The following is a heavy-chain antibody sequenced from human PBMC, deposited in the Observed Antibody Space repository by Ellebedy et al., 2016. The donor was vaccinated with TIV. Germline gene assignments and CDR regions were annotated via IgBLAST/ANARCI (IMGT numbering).Heavy chain of an antibody. CDR2: IWYDGSNK. Sequence: GESLKISXAASGFTFSTYGMHWVRQAPGKGLEWVAVIWYDGSNKYYADSVKGRFTISRDNSKNTLYLQMNSLRAEDTAVYYCAKDLGSGWYPDYWGQGTLVTVSS. D-gene: IGHD6-19*01. CDR1: GFTFSTYG. V-gene: IGHV3-33*06. CDR3: AKDLGSGWYPDY. J-gene: IGHJ4*02.